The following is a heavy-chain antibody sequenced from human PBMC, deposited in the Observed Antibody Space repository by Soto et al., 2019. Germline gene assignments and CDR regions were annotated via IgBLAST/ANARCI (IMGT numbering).Heavy chain of an antibody. V-gene: IGHV4-31*03. J-gene: IGHJ6*02. D-gene: IGHD3-10*01. CDR2: IYYSGST. CDR3: ARGGPGYYGSGSWELYYYYGMDV. Sequence: QVQLQESGPGLVKPSQTLSLTCTVSGGSISSGGYYWSWIRQHPGKGLEWIGYIYYSGSTYYNPSLKSRVTISVDTSKNQFSLKLSSVTAADTAVYYCARGGPGYYGSGSWELYYYYGMDVWGQGTTVTVSS. CDR1: GGSISSGGYY.